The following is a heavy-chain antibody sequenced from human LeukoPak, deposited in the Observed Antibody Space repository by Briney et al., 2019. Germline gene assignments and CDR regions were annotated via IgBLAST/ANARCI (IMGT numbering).Heavy chain of an antibody. D-gene: IGHD6-19*01. J-gene: IGHJ5*02. CDR2: ISYDGSNK. CDR3: ARDRLGAVADENWFDP. V-gene: IGHV3-30*03. CDR1: GFTFSSYG. Sequence: GGSLRLSCAASGFTFSSYGMHWVRQAPGKGLEWVAVISYDGSNKYYADSVKGRFTISRDNSKNTLYLQMNSLRAEDTAVYYCARDRLGAVADENWFDPWGQGTLVTVSS.